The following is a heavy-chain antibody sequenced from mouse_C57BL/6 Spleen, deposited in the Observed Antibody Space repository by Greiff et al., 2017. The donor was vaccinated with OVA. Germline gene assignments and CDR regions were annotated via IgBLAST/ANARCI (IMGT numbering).Heavy chain of an antibody. J-gene: IGHJ2*01. CDR3: ASLYYGSYFDY. V-gene: IGHV5-9*01. CDR1: GFTFSSYT. CDR2: ISGGGGNT. D-gene: IGHD1-1*01. Sequence: EVQLVESGGGLVKPGGSLKLSCAASGFTFSSYTMSWVRQTPEKRLEWVATISGGGGNTYYPDSVKGRFTISRDNAKNTLYLQMSSLRSEDTALYYCASLYYGSYFDYWGQGTTLTVSS.